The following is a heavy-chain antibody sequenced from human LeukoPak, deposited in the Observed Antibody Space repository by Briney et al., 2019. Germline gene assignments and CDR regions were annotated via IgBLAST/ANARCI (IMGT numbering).Heavy chain of an antibody. J-gene: IGHJ5*01. D-gene: IGHD3-3*01. V-gene: IGHV4-34*01. CDR3: ARALPTGSLLRFFKRGFDS. CDR2: INHSGST. Sequence: PSETLSLTCAVYGGSFSGYYWSWIRQRPGKGLEWVGEINHSGSTNYNPSLKSRVTISVDTSKNQFSLKLSSVTAADTAVYYCARALPTGSLLRFFKRGFDSWGQGTLVTVSS. CDR1: GGSFSGYY.